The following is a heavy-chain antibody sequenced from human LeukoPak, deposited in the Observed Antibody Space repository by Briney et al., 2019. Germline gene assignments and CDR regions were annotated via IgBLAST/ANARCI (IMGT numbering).Heavy chain of an antibody. J-gene: IGHJ3*02. D-gene: IGHD3-22*01. Sequence: GGSLRLSCAASGFTVSSYTMNWVRQAPGKGLEWVSHISTSSSTIYSADSVKGRFTISRDIAKNSLYLQMNSLRAEDTAVYYCARDVTTMIVVVTMDAFDIWGQGTMVTVSS. V-gene: IGHV3-48*04. CDR3: ARDVTTMIVVVTMDAFDI. CDR1: GFTVSSYT. CDR2: ISTSSSTI.